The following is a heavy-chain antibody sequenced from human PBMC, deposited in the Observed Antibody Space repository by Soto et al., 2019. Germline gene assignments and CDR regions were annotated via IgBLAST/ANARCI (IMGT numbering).Heavy chain of an antibody. V-gene: IGHV5-10-1*01. CDR2: IDPSDSYT. CDR1: GYSFTSYW. J-gene: IGHJ5*02. CDR3: ARRTIFGVVTNNWFDP. Sequence: PGESLKISCKGSGYSFTSYWISWVRQMPGKGLEWMGRIDPSDSYTNYSPSFQGHVTISADKSISTAYLQWSSLKASDTAMYYCARRTIFGVVTNNWFDPWGHGTLVTVSS. D-gene: IGHD3-3*01.